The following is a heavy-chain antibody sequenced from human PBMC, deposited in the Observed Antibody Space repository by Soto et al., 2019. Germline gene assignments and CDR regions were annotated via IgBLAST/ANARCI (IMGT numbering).Heavy chain of an antibody. V-gene: IGHV3-30-3*01. CDR1: GFNFSTYA. Sequence: QVQLVESGGGVVQPGRSLRLSCAASGFNFSTYAMHWVRQAPGKGLEWVALMSYDGSIKYYADSVKGRFTISRDNSKNTLYLQMNSLRVEDTAVYYCARGTVITFGGLDYWGQGTLVTVSS. CDR2: MSYDGSIK. CDR3: ARGTVITFGGLDY. J-gene: IGHJ4*02. D-gene: IGHD3-16*01.